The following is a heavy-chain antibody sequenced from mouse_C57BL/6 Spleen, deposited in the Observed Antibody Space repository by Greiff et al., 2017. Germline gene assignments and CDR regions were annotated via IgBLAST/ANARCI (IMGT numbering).Heavy chain of an antibody. CDR2: IDPSDSYT. V-gene: IGHV1-69*01. CDR1: GYTFTSYW. Sequence: VQLQQPGAELVMPGASVKLSCKASGYTFTSYWMHWVKQRPGQGLEWIGEIDPSDSYTNYNQKFKGKSTLTVDKYSSTAYMKLSSLTSEDSAVYYCARSRGTAQATFAYWGQGTLVTVSA. J-gene: IGHJ3*01. CDR3: ARSRGTAQATFAY. D-gene: IGHD3-2*02.